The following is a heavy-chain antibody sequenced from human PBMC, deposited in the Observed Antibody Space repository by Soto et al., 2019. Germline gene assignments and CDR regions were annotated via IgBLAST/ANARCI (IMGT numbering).Heavy chain of an antibody. D-gene: IGHD2-8*01. V-gene: IGHV4-31*03. CDR1: GGSISSGGYY. J-gene: IGHJ5*02. CDR3: ARACPEYCTNGVCRNWFDP. Sequence: QVQLQESGPGLVKPSQTLSLTCTVSGGSISSGGYYWSWIRQHPGKGLEWIGYLYYSGSTYYNPSLKSRVTISVDTSKNQFSLKLSSVTAADTAVYYCARACPEYCTNGVCRNWFDPWGQGTLVTVSS. CDR2: LYYSGST.